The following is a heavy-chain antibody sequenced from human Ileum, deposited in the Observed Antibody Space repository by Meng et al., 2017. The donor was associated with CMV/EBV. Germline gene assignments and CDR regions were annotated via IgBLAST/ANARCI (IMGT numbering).Heavy chain of an antibody. V-gene: IGHV6-1*01. CDR3: VRLTGNSWLDY. J-gene: IGHJ4*02. Sequence: QVQLQQSGPGLVKTSQTLLLTWAIAGDSVSSTTVTWNWIRQSPSRGLEWLGRTYYRSKWFNDYARSVRGRITINPDISKNQLSLQLNSVTPEDTAVYYCVRLTGNSWLDYWGRGTLVTVSS. D-gene: IGHD6-13*01. CDR1: GDSVSSTTVT. CDR2: TYYRSKWFN.